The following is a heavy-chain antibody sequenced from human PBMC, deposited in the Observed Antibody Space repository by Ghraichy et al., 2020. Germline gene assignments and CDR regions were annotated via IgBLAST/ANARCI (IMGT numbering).Heavy chain of an antibody. D-gene: IGHD2-2*01. J-gene: IGHJ4*02. V-gene: IGHV3-30*04. CDR1: GFTFSSYA. CDR2: ISYDGSNK. CDR3: ARENEVPAAKFDY. Sequence: GGSLRLSCAASGFTFSSYAMHWVRQAPGKGLEWVAVISYDGSNKYYADSVKGRFTISRDNSKNTLYLQMNSLRAEDTAVYYCARENEVPAAKFDYWGQGTLVTVSS.